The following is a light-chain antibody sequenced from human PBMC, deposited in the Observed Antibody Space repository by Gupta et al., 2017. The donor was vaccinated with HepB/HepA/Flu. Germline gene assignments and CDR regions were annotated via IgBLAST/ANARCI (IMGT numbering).Light chain of an antibody. CDR1: QSVTSD. CDR3: QERSNWPRLT. J-gene: IGKJ3*01. V-gene: IGKV3-11*01. Sequence: EIVLTHSPATLSLSTGDRATLSCRASQSVTSDLAWYQQKPGQAPRLLIYDASNRATGIPGRFSGSGSGTDFTLTISSLEPEDFAVYYCQERSNWPRLTFGPGTKLDIK. CDR2: DAS.